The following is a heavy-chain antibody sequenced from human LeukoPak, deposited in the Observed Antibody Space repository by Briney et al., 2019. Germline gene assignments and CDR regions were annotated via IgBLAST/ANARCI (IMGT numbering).Heavy chain of an antibody. J-gene: IGHJ4*02. V-gene: IGHV3-7*03. CDR3: ARDPMVTGYFDY. Sequence: ANLKQDGSEKYYVDSVKGRFTISRDNAKNSLYLQMNSLRAEDTAVYYCARDPMVTGYFDYWGQGTLVTVSS. D-gene: IGHD5-18*01. CDR2: LKQDGSEK.